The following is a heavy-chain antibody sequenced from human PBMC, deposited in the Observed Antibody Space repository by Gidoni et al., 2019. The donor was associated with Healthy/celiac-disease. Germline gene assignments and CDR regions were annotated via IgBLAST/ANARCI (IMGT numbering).Heavy chain of an antibody. CDR2: ISSSSSTI. V-gene: IGHV3-48*01. J-gene: IGHJ4*02. D-gene: IGHD6-19*01. Sequence: EVQLVESGGGLVQPGGSLRLSCAASGFTFSSYSMNWVRQAPGKGLEWVSYISSSSSTIYYADSVKGRFTISRDNAKNSLYLQMNSLRAEDTAVYYCARGPKQWPLDYWGQGTLVTVSS. CDR1: GFTFSSYS. CDR3: ARGPKQWPLDY.